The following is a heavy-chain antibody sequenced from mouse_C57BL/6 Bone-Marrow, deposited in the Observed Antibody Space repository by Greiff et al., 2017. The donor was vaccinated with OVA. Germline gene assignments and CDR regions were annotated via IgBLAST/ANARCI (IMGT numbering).Heavy chain of an antibody. V-gene: IGHV1-81*01. CDR2: IYPRSGNT. CDR1: GYTFTSYG. CDR3: AGMIYSFRWYFDV. Sequence: QVQLQQSGAELARPGASVKLSCKASGYTFTSYGISWVKQRTGQGLEWIGEIYPRSGNTYYNEKFKGKATLTADKSSSTAYMELSSLTSEDSAVYSCAGMIYSFRWYFDVWGTGTTVTVSS. J-gene: IGHJ1*03. D-gene: IGHD2-12*01.